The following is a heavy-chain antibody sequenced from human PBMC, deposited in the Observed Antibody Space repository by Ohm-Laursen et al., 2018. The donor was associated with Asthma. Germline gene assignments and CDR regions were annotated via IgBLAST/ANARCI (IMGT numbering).Heavy chain of an antibody. CDR3: AFCSGGTCYHGVFDF. CDR1: GDSISSSRSY. Sequence: SETLSLTCTVSGDSISSSRSYWGWIRQPSGKGLDWIGIISFEGSTYYNPSLGSRLTMSVDTSKTLVSLTLSSVTVADTAMYYCAFCSGGTCYHGVFDFWGQGSMVTVSS. J-gene: IGHJ3*01. CDR2: ISFEGST. V-gene: IGHV4-39*01. D-gene: IGHD2-15*01.